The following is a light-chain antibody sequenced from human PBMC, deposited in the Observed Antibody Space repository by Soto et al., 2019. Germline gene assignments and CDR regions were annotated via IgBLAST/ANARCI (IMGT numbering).Light chain of an antibody. CDR1: QDISNY. J-gene: IGKJ1*01. V-gene: IGKV1-33*01. Sequence: DIQMTQSPSSLSASVGDRVTITFQASQDISNYLNWYQQKPGKAPKLLIYDASTLESGVPSRFRGSGSETEFTLTISGLQPDDFATYYCQQFIDGWTFGQGTKVDI. CDR2: DAS. CDR3: QQFIDGWT.